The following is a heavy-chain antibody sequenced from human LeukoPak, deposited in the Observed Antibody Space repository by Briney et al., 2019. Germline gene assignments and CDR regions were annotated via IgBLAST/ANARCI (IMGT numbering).Heavy chain of an antibody. J-gene: IGHJ1*01. CDR1: GFTFSSYA. Sequence: GGSLRLACAPSGFTFSSYAMDWVRQAPVKELEWVSGISPSGGITYYTDSVKGRFTISRDNSKNTVSLQMNSLRGDDTAVYYCAKDDAWGRYKDWGQGTLVTVSS. V-gene: IGHV3-23*01. CDR2: ISPSGGIT. CDR3: AKDDAWGRYKD. D-gene: IGHD3-16*01.